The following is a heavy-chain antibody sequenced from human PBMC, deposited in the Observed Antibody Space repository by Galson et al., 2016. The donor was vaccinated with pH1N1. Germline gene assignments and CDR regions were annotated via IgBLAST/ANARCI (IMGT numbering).Heavy chain of an antibody. J-gene: IGHJ4*02. CDR3: VKRPTAATGPFEY. Sequence: FLRLSCAASGFTFSSYWMSWVRQAPGKGPEWVANKKQDGREKYYVDSVTGRFTIYRDNAKNSLYLQTNSLRAEDTAVYYCVKRPTAATGPFEYWGQGTLVTVSS. D-gene: IGHD6-13*01. CDR2: KKQDGREK. CDR1: GFTFSSYW. V-gene: IGHV3-7*03.